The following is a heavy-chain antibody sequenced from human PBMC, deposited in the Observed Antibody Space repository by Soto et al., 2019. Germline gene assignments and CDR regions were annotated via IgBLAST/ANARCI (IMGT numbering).Heavy chain of an antibody. Sequence: EVQLVESGGGLVKPGESLRLSCAASGFTFSNYNINWVRQAPGKGLEWVSSIRSRSSDMYYADSVKGRFTISRDDAKNSLSLQMNGLRAEDTAVYFCVRESYPAKAFDRWGQGKMVTVSS. CDR3: VRESYPAKAFDR. D-gene: IGHD2-2*01. CDR1: GFTFSNYN. CDR2: IRSRSSDM. J-gene: IGHJ3*01. V-gene: IGHV3-21*01.